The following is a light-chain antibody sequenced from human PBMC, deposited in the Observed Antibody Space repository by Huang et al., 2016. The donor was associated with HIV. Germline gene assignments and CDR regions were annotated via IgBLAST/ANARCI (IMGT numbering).Light chain of an antibody. CDR2: GAS. CDR1: QSVSSN. J-gene: IGKJ5*01. Sequence: EIVMTQSPATLSVSPGERATLSCRASQSVSSNLAWYQHKPGQAPRLLIYGASTRATGIPARFSVSGSGTEFTLTISSLQSEDFAVYYCQQYNNWPPKITFGQGTRLEIK. CDR3: QQYNNWPPKIT. V-gene: IGKV3-15*01.